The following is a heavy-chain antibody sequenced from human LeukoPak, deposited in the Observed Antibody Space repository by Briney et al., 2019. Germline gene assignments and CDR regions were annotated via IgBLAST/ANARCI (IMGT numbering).Heavy chain of an antibody. CDR2: IKSKTDGGTT. V-gene: IGHV3-15*01. CDR3: TTDHWKGPEREDY. J-gene: IGHJ4*02. CDR1: GFTFSNAW. Sequence: PGGSLRLSCAASGFTFSNAWMSWVRQAPGKGLEWVGRIKSKTDGGTTDYAAPVKGRFTISRDDSKNTLYLQMNSLKTEDTAVYYCTTDHWKGPEREDYWGQGTLVTVSS. D-gene: IGHD1-1*01.